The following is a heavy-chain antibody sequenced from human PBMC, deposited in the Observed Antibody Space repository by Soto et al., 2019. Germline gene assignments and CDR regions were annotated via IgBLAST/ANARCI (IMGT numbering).Heavy chain of an antibody. D-gene: IGHD5-18*01. CDR1: GGSISSYY. CDR3: ARGVSREWLGEYYYYYGMDV. CDR2: IYYSGST. Sequence: SETLSLTCTVSGGSISSYYWSWIRQPPGKGLEWIGYIYYSGSTNYNPSLQSRVTISVDTSKNQFSLKLSSVTAADTAVYYCARGVSREWLGEYYYYYGMDVWGQGTTVTVSS. J-gene: IGHJ6*02. V-gene: IGHV4-59*01.